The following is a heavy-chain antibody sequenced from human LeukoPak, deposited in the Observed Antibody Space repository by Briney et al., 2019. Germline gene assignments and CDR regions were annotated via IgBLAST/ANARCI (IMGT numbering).Heavy chain of an antibody. CDR1: GGSISSGGYY. V-gene: IGHV4-30-2*01. Sequence: SQTLSLTCTVSGGSISSGGYYWSWIRQPPGKGLEWIGYIYHSGSTYYNPSLKSRVTISVDRSKNQFSLKLSSATAADTAVYYCARAIVVVPAAILGDAFDIWGQGTMVTVSS. CDR3: ARAIVVVPAAILGDAFDI. CDR2: IYHSGST. J-gene: IGHJ3*02. D-gene: IGHD2-2*02.